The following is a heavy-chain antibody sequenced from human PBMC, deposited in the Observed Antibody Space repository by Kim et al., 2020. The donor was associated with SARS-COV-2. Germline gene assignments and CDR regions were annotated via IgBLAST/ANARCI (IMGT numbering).Heavy chain of an antibody. CDR1: GFTFSSYA. Sequence: GGSLRLSCAASGFTFSSYAMSWVRQAPGKGLEWVSAISGSGGSTYYADSVKGRFTISRDNSKNTLYLQMNSLRAEDTAVYYCAKDRDSMVRGVIIGYYFDYWGQGTLVTVSS. J-gene: IGHJ4*02. D-gene: IGHD3-10*01. CDR3: AKDRDSMVRGVIIGYYFDY. CDR2: ISGSGGST. V-gene: IGHV3-23*01.